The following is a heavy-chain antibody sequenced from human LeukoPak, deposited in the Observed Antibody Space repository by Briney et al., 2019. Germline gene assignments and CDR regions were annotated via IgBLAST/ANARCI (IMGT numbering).Heavy chain of an antibody. Sequence: PGGSLRLSCATSGFTFSNHAMHWVRQASGKGLEWVSAIGTAGDTFYPGSVKGRFTISRENAKNSLFLQMNSLRAGDTAVYYCVRQQTPHGNFDYWGQGTLVTVSS. J-gene: IGHJ4*02. V-gene: IGHV3-13*01. CDR3: VRQQTPHGNFDY. CDR2: IGTAGDT. CDR1: GFTFSNHA. D-gene: IGHD1-26*01.